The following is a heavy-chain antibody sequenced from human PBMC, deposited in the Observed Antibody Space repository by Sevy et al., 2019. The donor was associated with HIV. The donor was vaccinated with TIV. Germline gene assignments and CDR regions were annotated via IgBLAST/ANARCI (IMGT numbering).Heavy chain of an antibody. J-gene: IGHJ4*02. CDR3: ARGSCGGDCYELWFDY. D-gene: IGHD2-21*01. CDR1: GGSISSYY. Sequence: SETLSLTCTVSGGSISSYYWSWIRQPAGKGLEWIGRIYTSGSTHYNPSLKSRVTMSVDTSKNQFSLKLSSVTAADTAVYYCARGSCGGDCYELWFDYWGQGTLVTVSS. CDR2: IYTSGST. V-gene: IGHV4-4*07.